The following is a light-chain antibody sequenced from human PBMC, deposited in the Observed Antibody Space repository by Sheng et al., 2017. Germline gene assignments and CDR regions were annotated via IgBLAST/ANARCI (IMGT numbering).Light chain of an antibody. J-gene: IGKJ3*01. CDR2: TAS. CDR3: QNYNSAPGT. V-gene: IGKV1-27*01. CDR1: QDIVNY. Sequence: DIQMTQSPSFLSAAVGDRVTITCRASQDIVNYLAWYQQKPGKVPKLLIYTASTLQTGVPSRFSGRGSGTEFTLTISGLQPEDIATYYCQNYNSAPGTFGPGTTLDI.